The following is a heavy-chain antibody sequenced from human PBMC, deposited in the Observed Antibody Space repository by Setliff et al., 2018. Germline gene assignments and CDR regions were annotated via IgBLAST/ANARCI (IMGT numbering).Heavy chain of an antibody. CDR1: GVSLSGHY. CDR3: ARGGRDSYGRGHAFDM. Sequence: SETLSLTCNVSGVSLSGHYWTWIRQPPGKGQEWVGYISHRGSTNYSPSLKSRATLSVDTSKNQFSLKLTSVTAADTAVYFCARGGRDSYGRGHAFDMWGQGTMVTVSS. CDR2: ISHRGST. J-gene: IGHJ3*02. D-gene: IGHD5-18*01. V-gene: IGHV4-59*11.